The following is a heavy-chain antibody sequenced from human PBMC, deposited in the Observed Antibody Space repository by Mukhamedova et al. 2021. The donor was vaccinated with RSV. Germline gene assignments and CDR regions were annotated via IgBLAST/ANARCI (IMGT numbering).Heavy chain of an antibody. CDR3: AKDMFGGIYAFDI. J-gene: IGHJ3*02. D-gene: IGHD3-16*01. Sequence: KGRFTISRDNAKNSLYLQMNSLRAEDTALYYCAKDMFGGIYAFDIWGQGTMVTVSS. V-gene: IGHV3-9*01.